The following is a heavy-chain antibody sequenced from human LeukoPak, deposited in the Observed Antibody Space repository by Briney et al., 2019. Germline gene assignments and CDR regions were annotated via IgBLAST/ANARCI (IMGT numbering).Heavy chain of an antibody. J-gene: IGHJ4*02. V-gene: IGHV3-21*01. CDR1: GFTFSSYS. CDR2: ISSSSYI. D-gene: IGHD3-22*01. Sequence: GGSLRLSCAASGFTFSSYSMNWFRQAPGKGLEWVSSISSSSYIYYADSVKGRFTISRDNAKNSLYLQMNSLRAEDTAVYYCARDRGGYYYDSSGYCFDYWGQGTLVTVSS. CDR3: ARDRGGYYYDSSGYCFDY.